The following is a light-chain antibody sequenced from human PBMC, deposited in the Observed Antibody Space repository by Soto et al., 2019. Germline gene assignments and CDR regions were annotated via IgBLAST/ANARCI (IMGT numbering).Light chain of an antibody. CDR1: TANIGTNT. CDR2: TND. V-gene: IGLV1-44*01. J-gene: IGLJ1*01. CDR3: ATWDDSVYV. Sequence: QSVLTQPPSASGTPGQRVTISCSGSTANIGTNTVNWFQHLPGSAPKLLIYTNDQRPSGVPDRFSGSRSGTSASLAISGLQSEDEADYYCATWDDSVYVFGAGTKATVL.